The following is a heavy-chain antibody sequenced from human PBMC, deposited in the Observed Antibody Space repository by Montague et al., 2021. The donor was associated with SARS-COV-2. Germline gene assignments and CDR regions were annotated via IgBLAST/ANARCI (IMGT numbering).Heavy chain of an antibody. J-gene: IGHJ6*02. CDR2: ISSSGTT. Sequence: SETLSLTCTGSGGSIGAYYWSSIVQPPGKRPEWISYISSSGTTNYNPSLKSRITVSVDTSRNQLSLKLSSVTAADTAVYYCARGRTGTTFYYYYYYGMDVWGQGTRSPSP. D-gene: IGHD1-7*01. CDR1: GGSIGAYY. V-gene: IGHV4-59*12. CDR3: ARGRTGTTFYYYYYYGMDV.